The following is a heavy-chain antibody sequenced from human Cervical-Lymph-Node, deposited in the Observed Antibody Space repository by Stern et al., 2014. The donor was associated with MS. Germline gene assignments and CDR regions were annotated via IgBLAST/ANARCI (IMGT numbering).Heavy chain of an antibody. D-gene: IGHD3-3*01. CDR3: ARDMSDFWSDYGHNWFDP. V-gene: IGHV7-4-1*02. Sequence: QMQLVQSGSELKKPGASVTVSCKASGYTFTNYLIHWVRQAPGQGLEWMGWINSNTGAPMYARDFAGRFVFSLDTSVTTAYLQISRLKTEDTAVYYCARDMSDFWSDYGHNWFDPWGQGTLVTVSS. J-gene: IGHJ5*02. CDR2: INSNTGAP. CDR1: GYTFTNYL.